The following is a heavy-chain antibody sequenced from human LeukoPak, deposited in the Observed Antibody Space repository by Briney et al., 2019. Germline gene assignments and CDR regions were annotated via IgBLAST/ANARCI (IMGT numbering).Heavy chain of an antibody. CDR2: ISSSGRTI. D-gene: IGHD4-17*01. CDR3: ASIDYGDYDSDY. V-gene: IGHV3-48*03. CDR1: GFTFSSYE. J-gene: IGHJ4*02. Sequence: GGSLRLSCAASGFTFSSYEMNWVRQAPGKGREWVSYISSSGRTIYYAYSVRGRFTISRDHAKNSLYLQMNSLRAEDTAVYYCASIDYGDYDSDYWGQGTLVTVSS.